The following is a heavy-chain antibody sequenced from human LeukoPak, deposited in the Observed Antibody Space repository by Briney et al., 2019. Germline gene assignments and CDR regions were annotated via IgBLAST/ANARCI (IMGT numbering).Heavy chain of an antibody. J-gene: IGHJ1*01. V-gene: IGHV1-24*01. CDR3: ATWYYYGSSGYQEYFQH. CDR1: GYTLTELS. CDR2: FDPEDGET. Sequence: GASVKVSCKVSGYTLTELSMHWVRQAPGKGREWMGGFDPEDGETIYAQKFQGRVTMTEDTSTDTAYMELSSLRSEDTAVYYCATWYYYGSSGYQEYFQHWGQGTLVTVSS. D-gene: IGHD3-22*01.